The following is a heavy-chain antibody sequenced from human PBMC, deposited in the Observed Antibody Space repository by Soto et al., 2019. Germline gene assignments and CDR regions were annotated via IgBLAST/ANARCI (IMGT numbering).Heavy chain of an antibody. Sequence: EVQLVESRGGLVKPGGSLRLSCAASGFTFSSYSMNWVRHAPGKGLEWVSSISSSSSYIYYADSVKGRFTISRDNAKNSLYLQMNSLRAEDTAVYDCARAVAGKFDYWGQGTLVTVSS. CDR1: GFTFSSYS. J-gene: IGHJ4*02. D-gene: IGHD6-19*01. CDR3: ARAVAGKFDY. V-gene: IGHV3-21*01. CDR2: ISSSSSYI.